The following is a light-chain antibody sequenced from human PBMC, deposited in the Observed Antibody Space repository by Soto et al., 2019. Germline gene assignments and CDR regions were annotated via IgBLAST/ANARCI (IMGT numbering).Light chain of an antibody. V-gene: IGKV3-20*01. CDR2: DAS. CDR1: QSVSRSY. J-gene: IGKJ2*01. CDR3: QQYGSSLYT. Sequence: EIVLTQSPGTVSLSPGERATLSCRASQSVSRSYLAWYQLKPGQAPRLLLYDASSRATGIPDRVSGSGSGTDFTLTISRLEPEDFAVYYCQQYGSSLYTFGQGTKVDIK.